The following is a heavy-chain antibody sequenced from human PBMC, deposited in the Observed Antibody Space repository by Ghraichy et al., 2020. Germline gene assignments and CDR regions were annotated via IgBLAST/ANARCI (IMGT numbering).Heavy chain of an antibody. CDR3: ARTEGESAPYYYYYYMDV. Sequence: SVKVSCKASGGTFSSYAISWVRQAPGQGLEWMGRIIPILGIANYAQKFQGRVTITADKSTSTAYMELSSLRSEDTAVYYCARTEGESAPYYYYYYMDVWGKGTTVTVSS. CDR1: GGTFSSYA. D-gene: IGHD3-3*01. J-gene: IGHJ6*03. CDR2: IIPILGIA. V-gene: IGHV1-69*04.